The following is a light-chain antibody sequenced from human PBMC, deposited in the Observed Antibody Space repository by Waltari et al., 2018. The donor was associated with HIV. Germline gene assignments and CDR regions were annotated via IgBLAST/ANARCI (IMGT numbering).Light chain of an antibody. V-gene: IGLV2-8*01. CDR2: EVT. CDR3: SSYSGRNRSVI. Sequence: QSALTQPPSASGSPGQAVTISCPGTSSDVGGHSYVSWYQQHPGKAPKLIISEVTKRPSGVPDRFSGSKSGNTASLTVSGLQAEDEGDYFYSSYSGRNRSVIFGGGTRVTVL. CDR1: SSDVGGHSY. J-gene: IGLJ2*01.